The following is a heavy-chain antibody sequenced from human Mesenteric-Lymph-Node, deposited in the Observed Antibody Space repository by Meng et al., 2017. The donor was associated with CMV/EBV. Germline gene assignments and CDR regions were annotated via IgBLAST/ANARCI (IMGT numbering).Heavy chain of an antibody. CDR1: GYTFIDYY. V-gene: IGHV1-2*06. CDR2: INPKTGGR. CDR3: ARDRDTDWYSPFDY. Sequence: QVQLMHSGAEVKKPGASVRVSCKASGYTFIDYYINWVRQAPGQGLEWMGRINPKTGGRSYAQNFQGRVTMTRDTSINTAYMEVNRLNSDDTAMYYCARDRDTDWYSPFDYWGPGTLVTVSS. J-gene: IGHJ4*02. D-gene: IGHD3-9*01.